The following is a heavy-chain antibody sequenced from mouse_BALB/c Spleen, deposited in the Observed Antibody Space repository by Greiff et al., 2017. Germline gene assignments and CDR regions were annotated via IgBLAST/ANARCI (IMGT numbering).Heavy chain of an antibody. Sequence: VQLKQSGPGLVKPGASVKMSCKASGYTFTSYVMHWVKQKPGQGLEWIGYINPYNDGTKYNEKFKGKATLTSDKSSSTAYMELSSLTSEDSAVFYCARRGDYGSSYGRYFDVWGAGTTVTVSS. V-gene: IGHV1-14*01. CDR3: ARRGDYGSSYGRYFDV. D-gene: IGHD1-1*01. J-gene: IGHJ1*01. CDR2: INPYNDGT. CDR1: GYTFTSYV.